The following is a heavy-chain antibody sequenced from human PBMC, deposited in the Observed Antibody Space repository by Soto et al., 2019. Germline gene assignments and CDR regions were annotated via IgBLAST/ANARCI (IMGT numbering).Heavy chain of an antibody. J-gene: IGHJ4*02. D-gene: IGHD2-8*01. CDR3: AADRCLNGVCYLGWW. CDR2: IKSKTDGGTT. V-gene: IGHV3-15*07. CDR1: GVTFSNAW. Sequence: GFLRLSCAASGVTFSNAWMNWVRQAPGKVLEWVGRIKSKTDGGTTDYAAPVKGRFTISRDDSKNTLYLQMNSLETEDTAVYYCAADRCLNGVCYLGWWWGQGP.